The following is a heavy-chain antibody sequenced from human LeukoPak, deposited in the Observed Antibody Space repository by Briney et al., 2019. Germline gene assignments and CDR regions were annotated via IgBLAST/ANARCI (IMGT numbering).Heavy chain of an antibody. Sequence: PSETLSLTCTFSSGPMSGYYWSWIRQSPGKGLEWIGHIYSTGSTDYNPSLKSRVIISVDTSKKQFSLKLASLTAADTAVYYCARLRCQLVGPCFDDWAQGTLVAVSS. D-gene: IGHD4/OR15-4a*01. CDR2: IYSTGST. CDR3: ARLRCQLVGPCFDD. CDR1: SGPMSGYY. J-gene: IGHJ4*02. V-gene: IGHV4-59*01.